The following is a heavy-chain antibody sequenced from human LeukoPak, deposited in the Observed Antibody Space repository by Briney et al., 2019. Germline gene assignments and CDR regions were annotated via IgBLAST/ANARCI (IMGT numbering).Heavy chain of an antibody. D-gene: IGHD3-3*01. CDR3: ASNKSGVSTSNDC. CDR2: INQDGSEK. Sequence: GGSLRLSCAAPVFTFCRHWMRSLRQAPGKGLEWVAIINQDGSEKYYVDSVKGRFTISRDNAKNSLYLEMNSLRAEDTAVYYFASNKSGVSTSNDCWGQGTLVTVSS. CDR1: VFTFCRHW. J-gene: IGHJ4*02. V-gene: IGHV3-7*02.